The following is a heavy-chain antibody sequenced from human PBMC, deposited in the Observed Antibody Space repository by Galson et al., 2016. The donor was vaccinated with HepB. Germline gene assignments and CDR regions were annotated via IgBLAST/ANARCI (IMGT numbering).Heavy chain of an antibody. CDR3: AKDRVAYGTSLSLDY. J-gene: IGHJ4*02. CDR2: IGFTGGSK. V-gene: IGHV3-23*01. D-gene: IGHD2-21*01. Sequence: SLRLSCAASGFTFSSYTMTWVRQAPGKGLEWVSTIGFTGGSKQYADSMMGHFTVSRDNSKNTVYLQINNVRADDTAVYYCAKDRVAYGTSLSLDYWGQGTLVTVSS. CDR1: GFTFSSYT.